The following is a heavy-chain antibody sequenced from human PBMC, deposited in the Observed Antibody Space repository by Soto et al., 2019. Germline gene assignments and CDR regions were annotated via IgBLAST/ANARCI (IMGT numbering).Heavy chain of an antibody. Sequence: QVQLVKSGGGVVQPGRSLRLSCAASGFTFSSYGMHWVRQAPGKGLEWVAVISYDGSNKYYVDSVKGRFTISRDNSKNTLNLQMNNLRAADTDVYYCAKARPESVWGSYRYSEYDAFDIWGQGTMVTVSS. CDR3: AKARPESVWGSYRYSEYDAFDI. V-gene: IGHV3-30*18. D-gene: IGHD3-16*02. CDR1: GFTFSSYG. CDR2: ISYDGSNK. J-gene: IGHJ3*02.